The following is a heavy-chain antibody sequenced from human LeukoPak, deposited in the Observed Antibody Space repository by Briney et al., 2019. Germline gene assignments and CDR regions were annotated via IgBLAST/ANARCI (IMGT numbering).Heavy chain of an antibody. CDR3: ALYYYGSGSYYDYYYYMDV. D-gene: IGHD3-10*01. J-gene: IGHJ6*03. CDR1: GGTFSSYA. V-gene: IGHV1-69*13. Sequence: APVKVSCKASGGTFSSYAISWVRQAPGQGLEWMGGIIPIFGTANYAQKFQGRVTITADESTSTAYMELSSLRSEDTAVYYCALYYYGSGSYYDYYYYMDVWGKGTTVTISS. CDR2: IIPIFGTA.